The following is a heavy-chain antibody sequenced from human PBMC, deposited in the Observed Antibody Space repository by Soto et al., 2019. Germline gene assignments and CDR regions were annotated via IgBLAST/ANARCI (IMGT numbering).Heavy chain of an antibody. V-gene: IGHV4-30-4*08. Sequence: SETLSLTCAVYGGSLSGYYWSWIRQPPGKGLEWIGYIYYSGSTYYNPSLKSRVTTSVDTSKNQFSLKLSSVTAADTAVYYCASTYSYFIDYWGQGTLVTVS. CDR1: GGSLSGYY. CDR2: IYYSGST. CDR3: ASTYSYFIDY. J-gene: IGHJ4*02. D-gene: IGHD5-18*01.